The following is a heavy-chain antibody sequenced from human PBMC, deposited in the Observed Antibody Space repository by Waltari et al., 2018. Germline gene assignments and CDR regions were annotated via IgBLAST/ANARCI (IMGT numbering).Heavy chain of an antibody. CDR1: GCSISSYY. V-gene: IGHV4-59*08. D-gene: IGHD1-26*01. J-gene: IGHJ3*02. CDR2: IYYSGST. Sequence: QVQLQESGTGLVKPSETLPLTCPVSGCSISSYYWSWIRQPPGKGLEWIGYIYYSGSTNYNPSLKSRVTISVDTSKNQFSLKLSSVTAADTAVYYCARRWVGATKDAFDIWGQGTMVTVSS. CDR3: ARRWVGATKDAFDI.